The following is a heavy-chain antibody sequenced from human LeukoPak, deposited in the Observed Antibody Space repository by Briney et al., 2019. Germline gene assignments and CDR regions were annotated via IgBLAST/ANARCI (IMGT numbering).Heavy chain of an antibody. CDR2: IYPGDSDT. Sequence: GESLKISCKGSGYSFTSYWIGWVRQMPGKGLEWMGIIYPGDSDTRYSPSFQGQVTISADRSIITAYLQWSSLKASDTAMYYCARPYYYDSSGYYWNAFDIWGQGTMVTVSS. D-gene: IGHD3-22*01. J-gene: IGHJ3*02. CDR3: ARPYYYDSSGYYWNAFDI. CDR1: GYSFTSYW. V-gene: IGHV5-51*01.